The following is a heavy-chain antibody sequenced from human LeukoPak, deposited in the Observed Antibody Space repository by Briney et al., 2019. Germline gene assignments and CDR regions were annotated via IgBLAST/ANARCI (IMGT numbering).Heavy chain of an antibody. J-gene: IGHJ4*02. D-gene: IGHD1-1*01. CDR1: GFTFSSYA. CDR2: ISGSGGST. V-gene: IGHV3-23*01. CDR3: AKLSGTYGTTSRVLDS. Sequence: GGSLRLSCAASGFTFSSYAMSWVRQAPGKGLEWVSAISGSGGSTYYADSVKGRFTISRDNSKNTLYLQMNNLRAEDTAVYYCAKLSGTYGTTSRVLDSWGQGTLVTVSS.